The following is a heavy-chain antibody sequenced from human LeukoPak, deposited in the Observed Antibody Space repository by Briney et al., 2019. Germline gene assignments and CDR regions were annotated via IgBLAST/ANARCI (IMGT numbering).Heavy chain of an antibody. J-gene: IGHJ3*02. CDR3: ARNTYYYDSSGRRLNAFDI. V-gene: IGHV4-59*01. CDR1: GGSISSYY. D-gene: IGHD3-22*01. Sequence: SETLSLTCTVSGGSISSYYWSWIRQPPGKGLEWIGYIYYSGSTNYNPSLKSRVTISVDTSKNQFSLKLSSVTAADTAVYYCARNTYYYDSSGRRLNAFDIWGQGTMVTVSS. CDR2: IYYSGST.